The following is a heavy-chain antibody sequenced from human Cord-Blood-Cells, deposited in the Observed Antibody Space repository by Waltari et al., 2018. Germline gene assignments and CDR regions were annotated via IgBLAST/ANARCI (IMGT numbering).Heavy chain of an antibody. CDR2: INHSGST. J-gene: IGHJ4*02. CDR1: GGSFRGYY. CDR3: ARGPFAGATKFFDY. D-gene: IGHD1-26*01. V-gene: IGHV4-34*01. Sequence: QVQLQQWGAGLLKPSETLSLTCAVYGGSFRGYYWSWSRQPPGKGLEWIGEINHSGSTNYNPSLKSRVTISVDTSKNQFSLKLSSVTAADTAVYYCARGPFAGATKFFDYWGQGTLVTVSS.